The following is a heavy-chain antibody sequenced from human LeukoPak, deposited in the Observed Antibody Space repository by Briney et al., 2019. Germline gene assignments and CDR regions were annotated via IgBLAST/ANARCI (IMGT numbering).Heavy chain of an antibody. CDR3: ARGYCRGGSCYSNYFDP. V-gene: IGHV1-46*01. CDR2: INPSGGST. Sequence: ASVKVSCKASGYTFTSYYMHWVRQAPGQGLEWMGIINPSGGSTSYAQKFQGRVTMTRDTSTSTVYMELSSLRSEDTAVYYCARGYCRGGSCYSNYFDPWGQGTLVTVSS. D-gene: IGHD2-15*01. CDR1: GYTFTSYY. J-gene: IGHJ5*02.